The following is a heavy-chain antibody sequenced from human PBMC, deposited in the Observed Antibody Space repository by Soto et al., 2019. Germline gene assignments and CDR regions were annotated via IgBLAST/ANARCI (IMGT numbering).Heavy chain of an antibody. Sequence: PGESLKISCKASGYTFSNSWIGWVRQAPGKGLEWMGIIFPGDSDTRYNPSFEGQVTISVDNSISTAYLRWNSLKTSDTATYFCARHPSYYFANSYYYYRFDLWGPGTLVTVSS. CDR2: IFPGDSDT. CDR3: ARHPSYYFANSYYYYRFDL. D-gene: IGHD3-16*01. CDR1: GYTFSNSW. J-gene: IGHJ4*02. V-gene: IGHV5-51*01.